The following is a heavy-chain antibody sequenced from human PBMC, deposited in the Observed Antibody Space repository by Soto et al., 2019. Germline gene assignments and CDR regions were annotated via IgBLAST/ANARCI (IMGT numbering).Heavy chain of an antibody. Sequence: QVQLQQWGAGPLRPVETLSLTCGVSGGSFSGYYWAWIRQSPGKGLEWIGEINDRGSINYNPSLTSRVSIAVDTSKNHYSLNLRSVTAADTAVYYCARESHDILTGPPWVWYFDLWGRGTLVTVSS. CDR2: INDRGSI. V-gene: IGHV4-34*01. D-gene: IGHD3-9*01. CDR3: ARESHDILTGPPWVWYFDL. CDR1: GGSFSGYY. J-gene: IGHJ2*01.